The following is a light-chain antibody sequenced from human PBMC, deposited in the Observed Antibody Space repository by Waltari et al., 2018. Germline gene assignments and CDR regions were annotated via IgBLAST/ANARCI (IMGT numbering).Light chain of an antibody. Sequence: QSALTQSPSTSGTPGQRVTSTCSGSSSNIETNYVYWYQQLPGTAPKLLIFSNHERPSGVPYRFSASKSGASASLVISCLRPEDEAYYYCAGWYDSLSGRVFGEGTKLSVL. CDR1: SSNIETNY. CDR3: AGWYDSLSGRV. CDR2: SNH. J-gene: IGLJ3*02. V-gene: IGLV1-47*02.